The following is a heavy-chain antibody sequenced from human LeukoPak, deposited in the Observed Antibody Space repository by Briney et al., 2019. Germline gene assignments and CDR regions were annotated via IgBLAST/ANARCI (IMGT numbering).Heavy chain of an antibody. CDR1: GFTVRSNY. CDR2: IYAGGST. J-gene: IGHJ3*02. Sequence: GGSLRLSCAASGFTVRSNYMSWVRQAPGEWLEWVSIIYAGGSTYYADSVKGRFTISRDNSNNTVYLQMNSLRAEDTAVYYCARFQRPPTSVVDIWGQGTMVTVSS. CDR3: ARFQRPPTSVVDI. D-gene: IGHD3-3*01. V-gene: IGHV3-53*01.